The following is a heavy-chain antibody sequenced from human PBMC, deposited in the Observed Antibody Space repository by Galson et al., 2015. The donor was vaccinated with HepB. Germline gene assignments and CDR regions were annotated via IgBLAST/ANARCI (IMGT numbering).Heavy chain of an antibody. V-gene: IGHV3-48*03. CDR1: GFTFSSYE. J-gene: IGHJ6*02. D-gene: IGHD6-13*01. CDR2: ISSSGSTI. CDR3: ARGGGEPQPYYGMDV. Sequence: SLRLSCAASGFTFSSYEMNWVRQAPGKGLEWVSYISSSGSTIYYADSVKGRFTISRDNAKNSLYLQMNSLRAEDTAVYYCARGGGEPQPYYGMDVWGQGTTVTVSS.